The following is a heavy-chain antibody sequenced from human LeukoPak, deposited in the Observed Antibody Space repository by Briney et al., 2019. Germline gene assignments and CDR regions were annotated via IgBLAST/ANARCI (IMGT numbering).Heavy chain of an antibody. J-gene: IGHJ6*02. CDR1: GYTFTCYY. CDR2: INPNSGGT. V-gene: IGHV1-2*06. D-gene: IGHD6-6*01. CDR3: ARGNRQLDYYYYGMDV. Sequence: GASVKVSCKASGYTFTCYYKHWVRQAPGQGLEWMGRINPNSGGTNYAQKFQGRVTMTRDTSISTAYMELSRLRSDDTAVYYCARGNRQLDYYYYGMDVWGQGTTVTVSS.